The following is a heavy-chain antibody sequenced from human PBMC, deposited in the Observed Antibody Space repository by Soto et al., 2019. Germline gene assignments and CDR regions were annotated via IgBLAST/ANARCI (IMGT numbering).Heavy chain of an antibody. J-gene: IGHJ6*02. D-gene: IGHD6-13*01. CDR2: INHSGST. V-gene: IGHV4-34*01. CDR1: GGSFSGYY. CDR3: ARVHDIAAAGWYYYYYYGMDV. Sequence: SETLSLTCAVYGGSFSGYYWSWIRQPPGKGLEWIGEINHSGSTNYNPSLKSRVTISVDTSKNQFSLKLSSVTAADTAVYYCARVHDIAAAGWYYYYYYGMDVWGQGTTVTVSS.